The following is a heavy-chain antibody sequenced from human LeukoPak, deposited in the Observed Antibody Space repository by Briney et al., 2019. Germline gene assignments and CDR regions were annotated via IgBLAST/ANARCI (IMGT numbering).Heavy chain of an antibody. CDR3: ARDSYVVATLRHFDY. D-gene: IGHD5-12*01. CDR2: ISAYNGNT. V-gene: IGHV1-18*01. J-gene: IGHJ4*02. CDR1: GYTFTSYG. Sequence: ASVNVSCKASGYTFTSYGISWVRQAPGQGLEWMGWISAYNGNTNYAQKLQGRVTMTTDTSTSTAYMELRSLRSDDTAVYYCARDSYVVATLRHFDYWGQGTLVTVSS.